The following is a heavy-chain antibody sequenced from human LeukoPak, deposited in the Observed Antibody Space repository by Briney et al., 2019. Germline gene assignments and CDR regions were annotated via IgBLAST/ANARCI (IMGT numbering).Heavy chain of an antibody. Sequence: GRSLRLSCAASGFTFSSYAMHWVRQAPGKGLEWVAVISYDGSNKYYADSVKGRFTISRDNSKNTLYLQMNSLRAEDTAVYYCAGSSTSCYLSCYYYGMVVWGQGTTVTVSS. CDR1: GFTFSSYA. J-gene: IGHJ6*02. V-gene: IGHV3-30-3*01. D-gene: IGHD2-2*01. CDR2: ISYDGSNK. CDR3: AGSSTSCYLSCYYYGMVV.